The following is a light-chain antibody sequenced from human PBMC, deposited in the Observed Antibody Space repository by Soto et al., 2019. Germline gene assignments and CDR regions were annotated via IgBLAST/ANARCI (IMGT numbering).Light chain of an antibody. CDR3: AAWDDTLDAQV. CDR2: RNN. Sequence: QSVLTQSPSASGTPGQRVTISCSGSRSNIGRNFVNWYQHVPGTAPRLLIQRNNERPSGVPDRFSGSKSGTSVSLAISGLRSDDEATYYCAAWDDTLDAQVFGGGTKLTAL. J-gene: IGLJ3*02. CDR1: RSNIGRNF. V-gene: IGLV1-47*01.